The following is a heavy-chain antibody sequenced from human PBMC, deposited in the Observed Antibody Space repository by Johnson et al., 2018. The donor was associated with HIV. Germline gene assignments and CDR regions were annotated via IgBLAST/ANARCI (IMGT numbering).Heavy chain of an antibody. D-gene: IGHD6-6*01. CDR2: IHSGGST. Sequence: EMQLVESGGGLIQPGGSLRLSCTVSGLSVSINYITWVRQAPGKGLEWVSVIHSGGSTYYADSVEGRFTISRDNSKNTLYLQMNSLRAEDTAVYYCAKVLGYSSSSRDAFDIWGQGTMVTVSS. CDR1: GLSVSINY. J-gene: IGHJ3*02. CDR3: AKVLGYSSSSRDAFDI. V-gene: IGHV3-53*01.